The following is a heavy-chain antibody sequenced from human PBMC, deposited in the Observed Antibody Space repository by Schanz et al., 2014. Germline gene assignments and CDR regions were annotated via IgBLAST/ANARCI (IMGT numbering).Heavy chain of an antibody. CDR1: GFTLSNYW. Sequence: EVQLVESGGGLVQPGGSLRLSCAASGFTLSNYWMHWVRQAPGKGLVWVSRINSDETTTTYADSVKGRFTISRDNAKNTLILQMNSLRAEDTAVYYCARGGGSDWYGLFDSWGPGTLVTVSS. V-gene: IGHV3-74*01. CDR3: ARGGGSDWYGLFDS. D-gene: IGHD6-19*01. J-gene: IGHJ4*02. CDR2: INSDETTT.